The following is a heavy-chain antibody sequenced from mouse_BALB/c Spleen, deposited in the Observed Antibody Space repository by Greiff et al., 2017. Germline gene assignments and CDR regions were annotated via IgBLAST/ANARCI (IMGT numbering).Heavy chain of an antibody. CDR2: ISTYNGNT. J-gene: IGHJ3*01. CDR1: GYTFTDYA. D-gene: IGHD1-1*01. CDR3: TSYYYGSSYEAWVAY. Sequence: QVHVKQSGPEVVRPGVSVKISCKGSGYTFTDYAMHWVKQSHAKSLEWIGVISTYNGNTNYNQKFKGKATLTVDKSSSTAYMQLKSLTSEEAAVYYCTSYYYGSSYEAWVAYWGQGTRVTVSA. V-gene: IGHV1-67*01.